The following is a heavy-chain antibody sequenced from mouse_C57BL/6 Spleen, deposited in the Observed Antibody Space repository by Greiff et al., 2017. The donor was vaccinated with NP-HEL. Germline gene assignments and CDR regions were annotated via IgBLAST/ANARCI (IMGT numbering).Heavy chain of an antibody. V-gene: IGHV1-50*01. CDR1: GYTFTSYW. J-gene: IGHJ3*01. CDR3: ARDPAWFAY. Sequence: QVQLKQPGAELVKPGASVKLSCKASGYTFTSYWMQWVKQRPGQGLEWIGEIDPSDSYTNYNQKFKGKATLTVDTSSSTAYMQLSSLTSEDSAVYYCARDPAWFAYWGQGTLVTVSA. CDR2: IDPSDSYT.